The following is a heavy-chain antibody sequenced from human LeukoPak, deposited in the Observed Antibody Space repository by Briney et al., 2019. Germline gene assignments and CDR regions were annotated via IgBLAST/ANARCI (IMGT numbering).Heavy chain of an antibody. V-gene: IGHV4-4*02. CDR3: ATNLGYSYGQNFDY. CDR1: GGSISSSNW. CDR2: IYHSGST. J-gene: IGHJ4*02. Sequence: SETLSLTCAVSGGSISSSNWWSWVRQPPGKGLEWIGEIYHSGSTNYNPSLKSRVTISVDKSQNQFSLKLTSVTAADTAVYYCATNLGYSYGQNFDYWGQGTLVTVSS. D-gene: IGHD5-18*01.